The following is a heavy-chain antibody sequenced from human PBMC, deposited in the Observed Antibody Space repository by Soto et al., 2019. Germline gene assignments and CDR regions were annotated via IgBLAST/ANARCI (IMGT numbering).Heavy chain of an antibody. V-gene: IGHV4-61*01. CDR3: ARSSPISSGYYPAKRYYFDY. J-gene: IGHJ4*02. Sequence: SETLSLTCTVSGGSVSSGSYYWSWIRQPPGKGLEWIGYIYYSGSTNHNPSLKSRVTISVDTSKNQFSLKLSSVTAVDTAVYYCARSSPISSGYYPAKRYYFDYWGQGTLVTGSS. CDR2: IYYSGST. D-gene: IGHD3-22*01. CDR1: GGSVSSGSYY.